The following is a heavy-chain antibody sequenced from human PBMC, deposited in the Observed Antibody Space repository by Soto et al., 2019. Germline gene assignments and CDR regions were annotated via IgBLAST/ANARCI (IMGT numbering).Heavy chain of an antibody. Sequence: SETLSLTCTVSGGSISSYYWSWIRQPPGKGLEWIGYIYYSGSTYHNPSLKGRVTISVDTSKNQFPLRLSSVTAADTAMYYCARAPDIAMATVFDYWGQGTLVTVSS. CDR3: ARAPDIAMATVFDY. J-gene: IGHJ4*02. V-gene: IGHV4-59*01. CDR1: GGSISSYY. D-gene: IGHD5-18*01. CDR2: IYYSGST.